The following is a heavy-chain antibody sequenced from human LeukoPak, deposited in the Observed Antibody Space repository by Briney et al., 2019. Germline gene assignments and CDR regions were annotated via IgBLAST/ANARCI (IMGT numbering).Heavy chain of an antibody. CDR3: TRDGYNGGGFDI. J-gene: IGHJ3*02. CDR1: AFTFSNYT. Sequence: GRSLRLYCAASAFTFSNYTMHWFRQAPGKGLEWVAVISYDGSNKYYADSVKGRFTISRDNSKNTLHLQMNSLRAEDTAVYYCTRDGYNGGGFDIWGLGTMVTVSS. CDR2: ISYDGSNK. D-gene: IGHD5-24*01. V-gene: IGHV3-30*14.